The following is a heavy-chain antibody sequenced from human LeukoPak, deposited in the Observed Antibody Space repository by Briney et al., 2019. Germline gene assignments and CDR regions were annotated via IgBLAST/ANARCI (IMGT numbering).Heavy chain of an antibody. D-gene: IGHD3-3*01. V-gene: IGHV4-31*03. CDR1: GGSISSGGYY. Sequence: PSETLSLTCTVSGGSISSGGYYWSWIRQHPGKGLEWIGYIYYSGSTYYNPSLKSRVTISVDTSKNQFSLKLSSVTAADTAVYYCARERYDFWSSDYWGQGTLVTFSS. CDR3: ARERYDFWSSDY. CDR2: IYYSGST. J-gene: IGHJ4*02.